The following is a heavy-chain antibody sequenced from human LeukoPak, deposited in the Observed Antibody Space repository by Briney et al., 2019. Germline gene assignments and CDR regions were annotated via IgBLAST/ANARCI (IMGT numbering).Heavy chain of an antibody. D-gene: IGHD5-24*01. Sequence: GGSLRLSCAASGFTFSSYSMNWVRQAPGKGLEWVSSISSSSSYIYYADSVKGRFTISRDNAKNSLYLQMNSPRAEDTAVYYCASLTKWLQWEKGDAFDIWGQGTMVTVSS. V-gene: IGHV3-21*01. J-gene: IGHJ3*02. CDR1: GFTFSSYS. CDR3: ASLTKWLQWEKGDAFDI. CDR2: ISSSSSYI.